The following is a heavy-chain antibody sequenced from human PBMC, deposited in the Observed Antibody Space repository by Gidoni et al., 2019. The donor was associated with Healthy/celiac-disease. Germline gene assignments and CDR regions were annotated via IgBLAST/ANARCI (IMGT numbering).Heavy chain of an antibody. Sequence: QVQLVQSGAEVKKPGSSVKVSCRASGGPFSSYAISWVRQAPGQGLEWMGGVIPSFGTANDAQKFQGRVTITADESTSTAYMELSSLRSEDTAVYYCARDIDSYGYFDYWGQGTLVTVSS. CDR3: ARDIDSYGYFDY. CDR1: GGPFSSYA. D-gene: IGHD5-18*01. CDR2: VIPSFGTA. J-gene: IGHJ4*02. V-gene: IGHV1-69*01.